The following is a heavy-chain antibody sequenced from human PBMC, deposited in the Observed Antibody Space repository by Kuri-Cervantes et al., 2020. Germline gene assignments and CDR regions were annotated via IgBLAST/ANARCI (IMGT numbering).Heavy chain of an antibody. CDR1: GFTFSSYG. V-gene: IGHV3-30*18. CDR3: AKSGMYILTGYYFDY. D-gene: IGHD3-9*01. Sequence: GGSLRLSCAASGFTFSSYGMHWVRQAPGKGLEWVAVISYDGSNKYYADSVKGRFTISRDNSKNTLYLQMNSLRAEDTAVYYCAKSGMYILTGYYFDYWGQGTLVTVSS. J-gene: IGHJ4*02. CDR2: ISYDGSNK.